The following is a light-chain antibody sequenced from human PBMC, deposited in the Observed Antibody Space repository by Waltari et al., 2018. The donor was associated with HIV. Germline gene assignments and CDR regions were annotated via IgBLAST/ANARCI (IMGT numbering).Light chain of an antibody. CDR3: AVWDDSLNGWV. V-gene: IGLV1-44*01. J-gene: IGLJ2*01. CDR2: SNN. CDR1: SSNIGSNT. Sequence: QSVLTQPPSTSGTPGQRVTISCSGSSSNIGSNTVNWYQQLPGTAPTLLISSNNQRPSGVPDRFSGSKSGTSASLAISGLQSEDEADYYCAVWDDSLNGWVFGGGTKLTVL.